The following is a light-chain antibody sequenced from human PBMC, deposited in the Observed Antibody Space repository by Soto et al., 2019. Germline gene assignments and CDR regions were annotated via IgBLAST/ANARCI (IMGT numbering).Light chain of an antibody. CDR1: SSNIGANSD. CDR2: GNT. J-gene: IGLJ1*01. V-gene: IGLV1-40*01. CDR3: QSYDNSLSGFYV. Sequence: QSALTQPPSVSVAPRQRVTVSCTGSSSNIGANSDVHWYQQLTGAAPKLLIYGNTNRPSGVSDRFSASKSGTSASLAITGLQAEDEADYYCQSYDNSLSGFYVFGTGTKVTVL.